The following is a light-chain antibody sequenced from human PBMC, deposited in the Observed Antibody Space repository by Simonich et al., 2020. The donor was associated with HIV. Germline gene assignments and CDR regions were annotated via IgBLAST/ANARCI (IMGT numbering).Light chain of an antibody. V-gene: IGKV1-NL1*01. Sequence: DIQMTQSPSSLSASVGDRVTITCRANQGISNSLAWYQQKPGKAPKLLLYAASRLESGVPFRFSGSGSGTDYTLTISNLQPEDFATYYCQQYYSTPPWTFSQGTKVEIK. J-gene: IGKJ1*01. CDR3: QQYYSTPPWT. CDR1: QGISNS. CDR2: AAS.